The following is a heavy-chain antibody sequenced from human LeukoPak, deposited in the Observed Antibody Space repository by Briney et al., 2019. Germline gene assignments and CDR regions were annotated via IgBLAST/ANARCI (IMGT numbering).Heavy chain of an antibody. CDR1: GGSFSGYY. V-gene: IGHV4-34*01. Sequence: SETLSLICAVYGGSFSGYYWSWIRQPPGKGLEWIGEINHSGSTNYNPSLKSRVTISVDTSKNQFSLKLSSVTAADTAVYYCARGVYNWFDPWGQGTLVTVSS. CDR2: INHSGST. J-gene: IGHJ5*02. D-gene: IGHD1-14*01. CDR3: ARGVYNWFDP.